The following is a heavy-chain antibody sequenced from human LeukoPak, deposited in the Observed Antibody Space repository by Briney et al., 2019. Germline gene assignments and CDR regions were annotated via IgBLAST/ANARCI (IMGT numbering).Heavy chain of an antibody. CDR1: GYSFTSYW. Sequence: GESLKISCKGSGYSFTSYWIGWVRQMPGKGREWMGIIYPGDSDTRYSPSFQGQVTISADKSISTAYLQWSSLKASDTAMYYCARYILLSSSWYYFDYWGQGTLVTVSS. J-gene: IGHJ4*02. V-gene: IGHV5-51*01. CDR2: IYPGDSDT. CDR3: ARYILLSSSWYYFDY. D-gene: IGHD6-13*01.